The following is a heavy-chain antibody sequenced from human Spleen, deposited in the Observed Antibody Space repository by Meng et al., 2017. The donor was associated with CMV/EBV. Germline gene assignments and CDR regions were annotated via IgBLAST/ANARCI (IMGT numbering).Heavy chain of an antibody. J-gene: IGHJ4*02. Sequence: ETLSLTCAASGFTFSNYAMNWVRQAPGKGLEWVSVIGVNADDTYYADSVKGRFTISRDNSKNTLHLQINSLTAEDTAVYYCAKGRSGSSTSCSNYWGQGTLVTVSS. CDR3: AKGRSGSSTSCSNY. D-gene: IGHD2-2*01. CDR2: IGVNADDT. V-gene: IGHV3-23*01. CDR1: GFTFSNYA.